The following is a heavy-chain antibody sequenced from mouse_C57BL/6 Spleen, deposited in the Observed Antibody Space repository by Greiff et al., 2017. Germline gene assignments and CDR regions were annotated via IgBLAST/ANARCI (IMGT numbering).Heavy chain of an antibody. CDR2: IYPSDSET. D-gene: IGHD2-3*01. Sequence: QVHVKQPGAELVRPGSSVKLSCKASGYTFTSYWMDWVKQRPGQGLEWIGNIYPSDSETHYNQKFKDKATLTVDKSSSTAYMQLSSLTSEDSAVXYCARDGYYFDYWGQGTTLTVSS. CDR3: ARDGYYFDY. J-gene: IGHJ2*01. CDR1: GYTFTSYW. V-gene: IGHV1-61*01.